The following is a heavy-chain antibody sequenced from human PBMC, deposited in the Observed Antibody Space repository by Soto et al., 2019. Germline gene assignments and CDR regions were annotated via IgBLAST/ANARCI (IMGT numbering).Heavy chain of an antibody. J-gene: IGHJ5*02. V-gene: IGHV1-46*01. Sequence: GASVKVSCKASGYTFTSYYMHWVRQAPGQGLEWMGMINPSGGGTTYAQKFQGRVTMTRDTSARTAYMDLSSLTSEDTAVYYCARAISGYVTWGQGTLVTVSS. D-gene: IGHD5-12*01. CDR2: INPSGGGT. CDR1: GYTFTSYY. CDR3: ARAISGYVT.